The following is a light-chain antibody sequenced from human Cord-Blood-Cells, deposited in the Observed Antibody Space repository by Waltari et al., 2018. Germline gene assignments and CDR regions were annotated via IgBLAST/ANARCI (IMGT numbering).Light chain of an antibody. V-gene: IGLV1-44*01. CDR2: SNS. Sequence: QYLLTQPPSASGNPGQRVTISCSGSSSNIGSNTVNWDQQLPGTAPKLLILSNSPRPAGVPDRCSGSKSGTSASLAISGLQSEDEADYYCAAWDDSLNGLYVFGTGTKVTVL. J-gene: IGLJ1*01. CDR3: AAWDDSLNGLYV. CDR1: SSNIGSNT.